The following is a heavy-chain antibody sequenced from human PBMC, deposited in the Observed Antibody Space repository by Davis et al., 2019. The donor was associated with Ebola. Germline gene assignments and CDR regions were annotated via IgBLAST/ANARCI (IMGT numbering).Heavy chain of an antibody. J-gene: IGHJ4*02. CDR3: ARDGGQYYYDSSGYYFDY. CDR1: GFTFSSYA. CDR2: ISYDGSNK. D-gene: IGHD3-22*01. V-gene: IGHV3-30-3*01. Sequence: GGSLRLSCAASGFTFSSYAMHWVRQAPGKGLEWVAVISYDGSNKYYADSVKGRFTISRDNSKNTLYLQMNSLRAEDTAVYYCARDGGQYYYDSSGYYFDYWGQGTLVTVSS.